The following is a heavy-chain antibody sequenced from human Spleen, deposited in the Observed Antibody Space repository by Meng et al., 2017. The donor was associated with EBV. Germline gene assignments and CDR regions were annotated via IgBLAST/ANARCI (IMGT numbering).Heavy chain of an antibody. CDR2: ISSSGGST. V-gene: IGHV3-23*04. D-gene: IGHD3-3*01. J-gene: IGHJ5*02. Sequence: VKWGESGGGLVQPGGSLRLSCAASGFTFSSYAMSWVRQAPGKGLEWVSAISSSGGSTYYADSVKGRFTISRDNSKNTLYLQMNSLRAEDTAVYYCAKTLDGNSFDPWGQGTLVTVSS. CDR3: AKTLDGNSFDP. CDR1: GFTFSSYA.